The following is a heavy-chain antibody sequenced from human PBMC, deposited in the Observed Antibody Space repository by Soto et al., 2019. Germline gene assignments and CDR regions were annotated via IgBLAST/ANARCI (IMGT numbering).Heavy chain of an antibody. CDR3: AREPLAHSYFDF. CDR1: GGSVSSHY. CDR2: LYNAERT. J-gene: IGHJ4*02. V-gene: IGHV4-4*07. Sequence: TLSLTCTVSGGSVSSHYWSWIRQPAGKGLEWLGRLYNAERTSYNPSLKGRVTMSMDTSNNQFSLKLTSVTAADTAVYFCAREPLAHSYFDFWGQGTLVTVSS.